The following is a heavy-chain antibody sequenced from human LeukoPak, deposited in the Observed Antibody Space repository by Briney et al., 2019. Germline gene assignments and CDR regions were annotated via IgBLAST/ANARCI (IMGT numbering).Heavy chain of an antibody. CDR2: IYYSGNT. V-gene: IGHV4-39*01. CDR3: ASRMAVRPKYYFDS. CDR1: GXSLSSSSYY. D-gene: IGHD6-6*01. J-gene: IGHJ4*02. Sequence: SETLSLTCTVSGXSLSSSSYYWGWIRQPPGRGLEWIVNIYYSGNTFYNPSLESRVTISVDTSKNQFSLKLTSVTAADTAVYYCASRMAVRPKYYFDSWGPGILVTVSS.